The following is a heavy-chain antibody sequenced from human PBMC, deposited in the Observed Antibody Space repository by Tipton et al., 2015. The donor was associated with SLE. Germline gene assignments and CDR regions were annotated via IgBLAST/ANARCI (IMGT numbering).Heavy chain of an antibody. Sequence: SLRLSCAVSGGSISSSNWWSWVRQPPGKGLEWIGEIYHSGSTNYNPSLKSRVTISVDKSKNQFSLKLSSVTAADTAVYYCARVPLYYYGSGSYYYFDYWGQGTLVTVSS. V-gene: IGHV4-4*02. CDR2: IYHSGST. J-gene: IGHJ4*02. CDR1: GGSISSSNW. D-gene: IGHD3-10*01. CDR3: ARVPLYYYGSGSYYYFDY.